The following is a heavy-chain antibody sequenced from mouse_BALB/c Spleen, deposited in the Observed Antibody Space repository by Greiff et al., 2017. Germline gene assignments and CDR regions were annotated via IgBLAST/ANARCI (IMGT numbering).Heavy chain of an antibody. V-gene: IGHV1-14*01. CDR3: ARSWDGYPPWFAY. J-gene: IGHJ3*01. D-gene: IGHD2-3*01. CDR1: GYTFTSYV. CDR2: INPYNDGT. Sequence: VQLKESGPELVKPGASVKMSCKASGYTFTSYVMHWVKQKPGQGLEWIGYINPYNDGTKYNEKFKGKATLTSDKSSSTAYMELSSLTSEDSAVYYCARSWDGYPPWFAYWGQGTLVTVSA.